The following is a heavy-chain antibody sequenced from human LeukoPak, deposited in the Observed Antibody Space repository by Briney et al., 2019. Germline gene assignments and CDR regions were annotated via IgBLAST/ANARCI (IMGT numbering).Heavy chain of an antibody. Sequence: PSETLSLTCTVSGGSISSGSYYWSWIRQPAGKGLEWIGRIYTSGSTNYSPSLKSRVTISVDTSKNQFSLKLSSVTAADTAVYYCARESPTHYNLFDYWGQGTLVTVSS. V-gene: IGHV4-61*02. D-gene: IGHD1-1*01. J-gene: IGHJ4*02. CDR3: ARESPTHYNLFDY. CDR2: IYTSGST. CDR1: GGSISSGSYY.